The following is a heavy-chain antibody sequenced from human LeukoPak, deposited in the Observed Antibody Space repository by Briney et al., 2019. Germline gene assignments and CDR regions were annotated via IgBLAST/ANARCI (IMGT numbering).Heavy chain of an antibody. CDR3: AKNYDFWSGYDYFDY. D-gene: IGHD3-3*01. J-gene: IGHJ4*02. Sequence: GGSLRLSCAASGFTFSSYAMHWVRQAPGKGLEWVAFIRYDGSNKYYADSVKGRFTISRDNSKNTLYLQMNSLRAEDTAVYYCAKNYDFWSGYDYFDYWGQGTLVTVSS. V-gene: IGHV3-30*02. CDR2: IRYDGSNK. CDR1: GFTFSSYA.